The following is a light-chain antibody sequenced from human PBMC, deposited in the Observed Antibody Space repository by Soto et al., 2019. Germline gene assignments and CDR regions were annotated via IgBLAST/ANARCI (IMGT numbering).Light chain of an antibody. CDR1: QSILDRSKNKYY. CDR2: WAS. Sequence: DIVMTQSPDSLAVSLGERATFNCKSSQSILDRSKNKYYLAWYQQKSGQPPKLLIYWASLRESGVPDRFTGSGSGTDFTLTISRLEPEDFAVYYCQQYGSSPPYTFGQGTKLEIK. V-gene: IGKV4-1*01. J-gene: IGKJ2*01. CDR3: QQYGSSPPYT.